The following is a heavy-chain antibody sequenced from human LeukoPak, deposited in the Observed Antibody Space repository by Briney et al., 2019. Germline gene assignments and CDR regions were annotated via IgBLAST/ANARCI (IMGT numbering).Heavy chain of an antibody. J-gene: IGHJ6*03. CDR2: LYHSGST. CDR3: TRDETYTSDWQSNHYFYYMDV. Sequence: KSSETLSLTCSVSDYSISNGYFWGWIRQPPGKGLEWIGSLYHSGSTYCNPSLKSRVTISVDTSKNQFSLRLRSVTAADTAVYYCTRDETYTSDWQSNHYFYYMDVWGKGTTVTVSS. CDR1: DYSISNGYF. V-gene: IGHV4-38-2*02. D-gene: IGHD6-19*01.